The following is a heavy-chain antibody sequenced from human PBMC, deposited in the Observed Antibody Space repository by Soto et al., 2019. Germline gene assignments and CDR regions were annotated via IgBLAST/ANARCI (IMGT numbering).Heavy chain of an antibody. CDR2: ISGSGGST. Sequence: GGSLRLSCAASGLTFSSYAMSWVRQAPGKGLEWVSAISGSGGSTYYADSVKGRSTISRDNSKNTLYLQMNSLRAEDTAVHYCAKSRSALWFGEFIYDYVMDVWGQGTTVTFSS. J-gene: IGHJ6*01. CDR3: AKSRSALWFGEFIYDYVMDV. CDR1: GLTFSSYA. D-gene: IGHD3-10*01. V-gene: IGHV3-23*01.